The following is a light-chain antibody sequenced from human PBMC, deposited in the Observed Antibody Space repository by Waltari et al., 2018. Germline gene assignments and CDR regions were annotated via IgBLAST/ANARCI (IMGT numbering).Light chain of an antibody. CDR1: SRDIGGYEY. Sequence: QSAPTQPASASASPGQSVTISCSGTSRDIGGYEYVSWYQVVPGTGPKLIIYHVTRRPSGISHRFSGSKSGNTASLTISGLQSDDEGEYYCSSYTNLSTYVFGTGTTVTVL. CDR3: SSYTNLSTYV. V-gene: IGLV2-14*03. J-gene: IGLJ1*01. CDR2: HVT.